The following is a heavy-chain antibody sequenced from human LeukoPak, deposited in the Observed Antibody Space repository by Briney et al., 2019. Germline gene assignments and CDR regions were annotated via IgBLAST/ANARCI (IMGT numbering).Heavy chain of an antibody. J-gene: IGHJ3*02. Sequence: GRSLRLSCAASGFTFSSYAMHWVRQAPGKGLEWVAVISYDGSNKYYADSVKGRFTISRDNAKNSLYLQMNSLRAEDTAVYYCARDIGERAFDIWGQGTMVTVSS. V-gene: IGHV3-30-3*01. CDR1: GFTFSSYA. CDR2: ISYDGSNK. D-gene: IGHD4-17*01. CDR3: ARDIGERAFDI.